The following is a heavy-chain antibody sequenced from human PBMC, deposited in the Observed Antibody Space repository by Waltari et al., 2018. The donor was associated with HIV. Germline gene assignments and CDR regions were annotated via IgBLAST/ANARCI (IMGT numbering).Heavy chain of an antibody. Sequence: EVHLVESGGDLLKPGGCLRLSCAASVFTFSNAWMTWVRQAPGKGLEWVGRSKSKSDGGTTDYNAAVKGRFTISRDDSKTTLFLQMNSLKTEDTAVYYCTTEEGYGSGSYLDYWGQGTPLTVSS. CDR3: TTEEGYGSGSYLDY. CDR1: VFTFSNAW. V-gene: IGHV3-15*01. J-gene: IGHJ4*02. D-gene: IGHD3-10*01. CDR2: SKSKSDGGTT.